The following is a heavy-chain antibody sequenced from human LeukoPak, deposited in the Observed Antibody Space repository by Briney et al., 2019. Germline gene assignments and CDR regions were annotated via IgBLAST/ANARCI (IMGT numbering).Heavy chain of an antibody. CDR2: IYYTGGT. CDR1: GGSMSSGDYY. D-gene: IGHD3-9*01. CDR3: ARGLSYDLLTGYHAFDI. V-gene: IGHV4-30-4*01. Sequence: SETLSLTCTVSGGSMSSGDYYWSWIRQPPGKSLEWIGYIYYTGGTYYNPSLKSRITISVDTSKNQFSLKLSSVTAADTALYYCARGLSYDLLTGYHAFDIWGQGTMVTVSS. J-gene: IGHJ3*02.